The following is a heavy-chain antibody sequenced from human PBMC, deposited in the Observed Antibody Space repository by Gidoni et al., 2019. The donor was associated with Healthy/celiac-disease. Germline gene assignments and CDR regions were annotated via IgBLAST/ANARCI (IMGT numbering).Heavy chain of an antibody. CDR2: IISSSSTI. V-gene: IGHV3-48*01. CDR1: GVTFSSYS. Sequence: EVQLVKSGVSLVQPGESLRLSCAASGVTFSSYSMHWVRQAPGKGLEWVSYIISSSSTIYYADSGKGRFTIYRDNAKNSLYLQMNSLRAEDTAVYDCERDLQLWQTFDYWGQGTLVTVSS. CDR3: ERDLQLWQTFDY. J-gene: IGHJ4*02. D-gene: IGHD5-18*01.